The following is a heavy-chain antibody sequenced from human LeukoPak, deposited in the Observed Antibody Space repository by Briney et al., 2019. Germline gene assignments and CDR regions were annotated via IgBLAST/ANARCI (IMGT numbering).Heavy chain of an antibody. CDR2: ISSSGSTI. D-gene: IGHD5-12*01. Sequence: GGSLRLSCAASGFTFSSYEMNWVRQAPGKGLEWVSYISSSGSTIYYADSVKGRFTISRDNAKNSLYLQMNSLRAKDTAVYYCARQGREGLRRRVFDYWGQGTLVTVSS. J-gene: IGHJ4*02. CDR1: GFTFSSYE. V-gene: IGHV3-48*03. CDR3: ARQGREGLRRRVFDY.